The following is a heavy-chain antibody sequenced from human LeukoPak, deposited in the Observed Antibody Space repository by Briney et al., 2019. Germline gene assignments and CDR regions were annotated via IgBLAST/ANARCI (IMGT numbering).Heavy chain of an antibody. CDR1: GFTFSSYG. V-gene: IGHV3-23*01. J-gene: IGHJ4*02. CDR3: AKDQLGAMLYFDY. Sequence: GTLRLSCAGSGFTFSSYGMSWVRQAPGKGLEWVSAISGSGDRLYYADSMKGRFTTSRDNSMNTLYLQVNSLRAEDTAVYYCAKDQLGAMLYFDYWGQGTLVTVSS. D-gene: IGHD3-16*01. CDR2: ISGSGDRL.